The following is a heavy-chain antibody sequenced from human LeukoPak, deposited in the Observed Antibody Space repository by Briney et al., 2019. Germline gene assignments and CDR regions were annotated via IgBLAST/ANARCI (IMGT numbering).Heavy chain of an antibody. CDR3: ARRKEELRDGGYVGGALGY. CDR2: ISYDGSNK. J-gene: IGHJ4*02. Sequence: GRSLRLSCAASGFTFSTYAMHWVRQAPGKGLEWVAVISYDGSNKYYADSVKGRFTISGDNSKNTLYLQMNSLRAEDTAVYYCARRKEELRDGGYVGGALGYWGQGTLVTVSS. CDR1: GFTFSTYA. V-gene: IGHV3-30-3*01. D-gene: IGHD5-12*01.